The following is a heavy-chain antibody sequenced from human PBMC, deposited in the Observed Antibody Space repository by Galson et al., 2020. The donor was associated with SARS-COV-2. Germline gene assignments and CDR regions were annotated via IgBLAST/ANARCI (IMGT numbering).Heavy chain of an antibody. CDR3: ARNYLGYCSGGSCYVGGRFDP. CDR1: GGSISSSSYY. J-gene: IGHJ5*02. CDR2: IYYSGST. V-gene: IGHV4-39*01. D-gene: IGHD2-15*01. Sequence: SQTLSLTCTVSGGSISSSSYYWGWIRQPPGKGLEWIGSIYYSGSTYYNPSLKSRVTISVDTSKNQFSLKLSSVTAADTAVYYCARNYLGYCSGGSCYVGGRFDPWGQGTLVTVSS.